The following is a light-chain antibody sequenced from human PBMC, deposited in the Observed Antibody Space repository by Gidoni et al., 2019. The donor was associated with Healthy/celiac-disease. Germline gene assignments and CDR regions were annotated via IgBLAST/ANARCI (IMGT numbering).Light chain of an antibody. Sequence: EIVLTQSPGTLSLSPGERATLSCRASQSVSSSYLAWYQQKPGQAPRLLTYGASSRATGIPDRFSGSGSGTDFTLTISRLEPEDFAVYYCQQYGSPLTFXGXTKVEIK. V-gene: IGKV3-20*01. CDR3: QQYGSPLT. CDR2: GAS. J-gene: IGKJ4*01. CDR1: QSVSSSY.